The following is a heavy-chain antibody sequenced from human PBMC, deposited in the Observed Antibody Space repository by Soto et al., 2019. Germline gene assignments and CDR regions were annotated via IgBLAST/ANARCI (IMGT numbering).Heavy chain of an antibody. V-gene: IGHV4-34*01. Sequence: SETLSLTCAVYGGSFSGYYWSWIRQPPGKGLEWIGEINHSGSTNYNPSLKSRVTISVDTSKNQFSLKLSSVTAADTAVYYCARVGSTVTTLDYRGQGTLVTVS. D-gene: IGHD4-17*01. J-gene: IGHJ4*02. CDR1: GGSFSGYY. CDR3: ARVGSTVTTLDY. CDR2: INHSGST.